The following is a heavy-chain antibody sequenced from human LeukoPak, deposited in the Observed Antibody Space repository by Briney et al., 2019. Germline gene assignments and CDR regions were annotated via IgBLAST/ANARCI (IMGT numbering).Heavy chain of an antibody. V-gene: IGHV3-7*01. CDR1: GFTFNNYW. CDR3: TRDEYGKTGH. Sequence: GGSLRLSCAASGFTFNNYWMSWVRQAPGKGLEWVANIKQDGSEKYYVDSVKGRFTISRDNAKNSLYLQMNSLRAKDTAVYYCTRDEYGKTGHWGQGALVTVSS. D-gene: IGHD4-17*01. CDR2: IKQDGSEK. J-gene: IGHJ4*02.